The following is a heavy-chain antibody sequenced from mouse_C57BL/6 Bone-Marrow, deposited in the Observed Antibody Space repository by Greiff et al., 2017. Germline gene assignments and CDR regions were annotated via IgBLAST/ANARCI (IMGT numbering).Heavy chain of an antibody. CDR3: ARLTGHYFDY. Sequence: EVKLVESGGGLVKPGGSLKLSCAASGFTFSDYGMHWVRPAPEKGLEWVAYISSGSSTIYYADTVKGRFTISRDNAKNTLFLQMTSLRSEDTAMYYCARLTGHYFDYWGQGTTLTVSS. J-gene: IGHJ2*01. V-gene: IGHV5-17*01. D-gene: IGHD4-1*01. CDR1: GFTFSDYG. CDR2: ISSGSSTI.